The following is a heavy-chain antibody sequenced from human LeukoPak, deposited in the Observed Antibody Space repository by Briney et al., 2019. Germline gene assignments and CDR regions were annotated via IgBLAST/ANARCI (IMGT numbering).Heavy chain of an antibody. D-gene: IGHD1-7*01. V-gene: IGHV3-74*01. CDR3: ATAGNYRFDN. J-gene: IGHJ4*02. CDR1: GFTFSTTW. Sequence: GGSLRLSCAASGFTFSTTWLHWVRQTPGEGLVWVSRMNSDGSTTNYADSVKGRFTISRDNAKSTLYLQMNNLRVEDTAVYYCATAGNYRFDNWGQATLVTVSP. CDR2: MNSDGSTT.